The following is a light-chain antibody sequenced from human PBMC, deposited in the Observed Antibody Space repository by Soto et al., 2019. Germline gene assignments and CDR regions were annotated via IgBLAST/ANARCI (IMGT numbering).Light chain of an antibody. CDR2: AAS. CDR3: QQAHSFPYT. Sequence: DIQMTQSPSSVSASVGDRVTITCRASQSSSMWLAWYQQKPGKAPKLLIYAASSLQSGVPSRFSGSGSGTDFTLTITSLQPEDFAPYYCQQAHSFPYTFGQGTKLRIK. CDR1: QSSSMW. J-gene: IGKJ2*01. V-gene: IGKV1D-12*01.